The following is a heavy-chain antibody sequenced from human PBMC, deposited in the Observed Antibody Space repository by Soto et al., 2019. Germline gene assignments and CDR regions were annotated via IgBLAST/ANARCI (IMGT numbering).Heavy chain of an antibody. CDR2: INPSGGRA. D-gene: IGHD6-13*01. Sequence: GSSVKVSCKAYGYILTSSYIHWVRQAPGQGLEWMGLINPSGGRATYSQRFQGRVTLTRDTSSNTVDMELSSLRSEDTALYYCARGHRSTWYAIDYWGQGTLVTVSS. CDR3: ARGHRSTWYAIDY. CDR1: GYILTSSY. V-gene: IGHV1-46*01. J-gene: IGHJ4*02.